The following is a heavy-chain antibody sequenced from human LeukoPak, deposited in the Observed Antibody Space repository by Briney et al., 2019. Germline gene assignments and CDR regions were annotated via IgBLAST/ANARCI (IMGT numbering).Heavy chain of an antibody. J-gene: IGHJ4*02. V-gene: IGHV3-33*08. CDR3: ARDGPYCSGGSCYSGGFDY. CDR1: GFTFSSYA. Sequence: GGSLRLSCAASGFTFSSYAMHWVRQAPGQGLEWVAVIWYDGSNKYYADSVKGRFTISRDNSKNTLYLQMNSLRAEDTAVYYCARDGPYCSGGSCYSGGFDYWGQGTLVTVSS. CDR2: IWYDGSNK. D-gene: IGHD2-15*01.